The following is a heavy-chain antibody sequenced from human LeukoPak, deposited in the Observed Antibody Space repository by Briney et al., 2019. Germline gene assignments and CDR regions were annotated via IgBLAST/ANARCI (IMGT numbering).Heavy chain of an antibody. J-gene: IGHJ4*02. CDR3: ARSHPYYDFWSGYYYDY. CDR2: IYYSGST. V-gene: IGHV4-59*01. Sequence: SETLSLTCTASGGSISSYYWSRLRQPPGKGLEGIGYIYYSGSTNYNPSLKSRVTISVDTSKNQFSLKLSSVTAADTAVYYCARSHPYYDFWSGYYYDYWGQGTLVTVSS. CDR1: GGSISSYY. D-gene: IGHD3-3*01.